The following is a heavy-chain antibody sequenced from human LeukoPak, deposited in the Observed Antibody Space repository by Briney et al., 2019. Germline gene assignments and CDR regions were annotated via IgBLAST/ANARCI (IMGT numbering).Heavy chain of an antibody. V-gene: IGHV1-18*01. J-gene: IGHJ6*02. CDR3: ARTYYYGSGSPPLVYYDGMDV. CDR1: GYTFTSYG. D-gene: IGHD3-10*01. CDR2: ISAYNGNT. Sequence: ASVTVSCKASGYTFTSYGISWVRQAPGQGLEWMGWISAYNGNTNYAQKLQGRVTMTTDTSTSTAYMELRSLRSDDTAVYYCARTYYYGSGSPPLVYYDGMDVWGQGTTVTVSS.